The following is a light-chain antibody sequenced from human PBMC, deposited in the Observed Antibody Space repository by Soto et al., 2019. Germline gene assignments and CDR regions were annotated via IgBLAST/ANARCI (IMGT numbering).Light chain of an antibody. CDR3: QQYGSTPWT. J-gene: IGKJ1*01. CDR2: DAS. V-gene: IGKV1-33*01. Sequence: DIQMTQSPSSLSASVGDGVTITCQASQDISKYLNWYQHKPGKAPKLLIYDASNLETGVPSRFSGSGSGSQSSRLEPEDFAVYYCQQYGSTPWTFGPGPNVDIK. CDR1: QDISKY.